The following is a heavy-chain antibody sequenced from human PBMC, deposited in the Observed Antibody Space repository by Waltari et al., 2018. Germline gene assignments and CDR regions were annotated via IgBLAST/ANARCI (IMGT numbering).Heavy chain of an antibody. D-gene: IGHD3-10*01. V-gene: IGHV5-51*01. CDR1: GYSFTTTW. Sequence: EVQVVQSGAEVKKPGASLKLSCEGSGYSFTTTWIGWVRQMPGKGLEWMGIIYPGDSDTRYSPSFQGQVTISADKSINTAYLQWSTLKASDTAMYYCVVGSSFDYWGQGTLVTVSS. CDR3: VVGSSFDY. CDR2: IYPGDSDT. J-gene: IGHJ4*02.